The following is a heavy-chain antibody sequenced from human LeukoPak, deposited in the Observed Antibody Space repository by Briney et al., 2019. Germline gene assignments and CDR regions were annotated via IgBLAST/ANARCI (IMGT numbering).Heavy chain of an antibody. V-gene: IGHV4-34*01. CDR3: ASVRESELPWQ. Sequence: SETLSLTCSVYGDSSNIYYWSWIRQSPGKGLEWIAEINHTGSTDYNPSVKSPVTISVDTSKNQFSLKLASVTAADTAVYYCASVRESELPWQWGHGTLVTVSS. J-gene: IGHJ4*01. CDR1: GDSSNIYY. CDR2: INHTGST. D-gene: IGHD1-7*01.